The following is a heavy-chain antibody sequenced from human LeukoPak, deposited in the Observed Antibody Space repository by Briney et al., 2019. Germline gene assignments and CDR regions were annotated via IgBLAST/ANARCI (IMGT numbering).Heavy chain of an antibody. V-gene: IGHV3-23*01. CDR2: ISGSGGST. CDR1: GFTFSDYY. J-gene: IGHJ4*02. CDR3: AKSEYSGSYSFDY. D-gene: IGHD1-26*01. Sequence: GGSLRLSCAASGFTFSDYYMSWVRQAPGKGLEWVSAISGSGGSTYYADSVKGRFTISRDNSKNTLYLQMNSLRAEDTAVYYCAKSEYSGSYSFDYWGQGTLVTVSS.